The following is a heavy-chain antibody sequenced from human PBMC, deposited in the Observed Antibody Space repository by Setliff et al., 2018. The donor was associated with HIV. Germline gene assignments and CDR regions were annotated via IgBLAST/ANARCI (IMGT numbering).Heavy chain of an antibody. Sequence: GASVKVSCKASGYTFTSYGISWVRQAPGQGLEWMGGIIPTFGTGFYAQKFQGRVTITTDESRSTAYMELSSLSSEDTAVFYCARVGHSSSYHYYGMDVWGQGTTVTVSS. J-gene: IGHJ6*02. V-gene: IGHV1-69*05. CDR2: IIPTFGTG. CDR3: ARVGHSSSYHYYGMDV. D-gene: IGHD6-13*01. CDR1: GYTFTSYG.